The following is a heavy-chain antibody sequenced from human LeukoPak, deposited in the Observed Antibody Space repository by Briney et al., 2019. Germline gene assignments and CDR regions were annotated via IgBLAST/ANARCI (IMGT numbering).Heavy chain of an antibody. CDR3: ARVVSENSGYQGY. J-gene: IGHJ4*02. D-gene: IGHD3-22*01. Sequence: GGSLRLSCAPSGFTFSDYYMSCIRQSPGNGLEWVSYIITSGSTIYYADSVKGRFTVSRDNAKNSLFLQMNSLRAEDTAVYYCARVVSENSGYQGYWGQGTLVTVSS. CDR1: GFTFSDYY. CDR2: IITSGSTI. V-gene: IGHV3-11*04.